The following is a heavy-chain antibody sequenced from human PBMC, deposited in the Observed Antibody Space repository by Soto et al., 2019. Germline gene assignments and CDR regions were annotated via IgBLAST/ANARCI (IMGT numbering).Heavy chain of an antibody. CDR3: ATYYDILTGYTFDC. D-gene: IGHD3-9*01. J-gene: IGHJ4*02. CDR2: IYHSGST. V-gene: IGHV4-4*02. CDR1: SGSISSSNW. Sequence: QVQLQESGPGLVKPSGTLSLTCAVSSGSISSSNWWSWVRQPPGKGLEWIGEIYHSGSTNYNPSLKSRVTIXXXXXXXXXXXXXXSVTAADTAVYYCATYYDILTGYTFDCWGQGTLVTVSS.